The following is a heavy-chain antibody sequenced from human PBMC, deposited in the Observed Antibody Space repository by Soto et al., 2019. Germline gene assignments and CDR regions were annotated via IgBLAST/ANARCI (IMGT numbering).Heavy chain of an antibody. CDR2: MYHSGTT. D-gene: IGHD2-15*01. CDR3: ARACDGGSCLFDS. J-gene: IGHJ4*02. CDR1: GASMTTTHW. Sequence: VQLQESGPRLVKSSGTLSLTCTVSGASMTTTHWWSWVRQSPGKGLEYIGEMYHSGTTNYNPSLKNRVTISIDESKNQFSLKLSSVTAADTAVYYCARACDGGSCLFDSWGQGILVTVSS. V-gene: IGHV4-4*02.